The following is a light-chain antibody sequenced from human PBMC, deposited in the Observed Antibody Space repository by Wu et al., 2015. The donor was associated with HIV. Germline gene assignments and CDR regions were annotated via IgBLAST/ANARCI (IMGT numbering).Light chain of an antibody. Sequence: EIVMTQSPATLSVSPGERATLSCRASQSVYDKLAWYQQKRGQAPRLLIYGASIRATGVPARFSGTGSGTEFTLTISSPQSEDFAVYYCQQYYKWPPLTFGGGTRWRSN. CDR3: QQYYKWPPLT. V-gene: IGKV3-15*01. CDR1: QSVYDK. CDR2: GAS. J-gene: IGKJ4*01.